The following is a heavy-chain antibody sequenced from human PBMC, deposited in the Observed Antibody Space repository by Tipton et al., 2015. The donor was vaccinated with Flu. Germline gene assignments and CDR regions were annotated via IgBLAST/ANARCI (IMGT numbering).Heavy chain of an antibody. V-gene: IGHV4-59*08. D-gene: IGHD6-13*01. CDR3: ARIEGAFEAGECVSTNCYIDY. Sequence: TLSLTCTVSGGSISHYYWSWIRQSPGKGLEWIGYIYYSGSTSYNPSLKSRVTISVDTSKNQFSLKLSSVTAADTAVYYCARIEGAFEAGECVSTNCYIDYWGQGTLVTVS. CDR1: GGSISHYY. J-gene: IGHJ4*02. CDR2: IYYSGST.